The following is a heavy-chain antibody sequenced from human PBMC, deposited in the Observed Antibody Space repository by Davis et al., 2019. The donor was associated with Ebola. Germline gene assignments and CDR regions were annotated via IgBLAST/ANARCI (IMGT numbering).Heavy chain of an antibody. J-gene: IGHJ4*02. CDR2: ISYDGSNK. CDR1: GFTFSTYG. V-gene: IGHV3-30*19. D-gene: IGHD4-11*01. CDR3: ARDSDDYSFDY. Sequence: GESLKISCAASGFTFSTYGMHWVRQAPGRGLEWVALISYDGSNKYYADSVKGRFTISRDNSKNTLYLQMNSLRPEDTAVYYCARDSDDYSFDYWGQGTLVTVSS.